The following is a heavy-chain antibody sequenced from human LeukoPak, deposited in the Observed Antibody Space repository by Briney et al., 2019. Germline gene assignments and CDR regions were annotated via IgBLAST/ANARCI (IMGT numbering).Heavy chain of an antibody. CDR1: GFTFSDHY. CDR3: ATGRVGHSSGYHHFAY. J-gene: IGHJ4*02. V-gene: IGHV3-72*01. Sequence: GSLRLSCAASGFTFSDHYMDWVRQAPGKGLEWVGRIRNKANSHTTEYAASVKGRFTISRDDSKNSLYLQMNSLKTEDAAVYYCATGRVGHSSGYHHFAYWGQGTLVTVSS. CDR2: IRNKANSHTT. D-gene: IGHD3-22*01.